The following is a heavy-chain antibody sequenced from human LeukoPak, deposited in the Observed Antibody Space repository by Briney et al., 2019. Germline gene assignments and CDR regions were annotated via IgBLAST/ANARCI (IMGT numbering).Heavy chain of an antibody. V-gene: IGHV1-46*01. CDR2: INPGGGST. CDR1: GYTFSSYY. CDR3: AREGRYRYGYNEYHSYMDI. J-gene: IGHJ6*03. Sequence: ASVKVSCKASGYTFSSYYMHWVRQAPRQGLEWMGIINPGGGSTSYARKFQGRVTMTRDMSTSTVYMELSSLRSDDTAVYYCAREGRYRYGYNEYHSYMDIWGKGTTVTVSS. D-gene: IGHD5-24*01.